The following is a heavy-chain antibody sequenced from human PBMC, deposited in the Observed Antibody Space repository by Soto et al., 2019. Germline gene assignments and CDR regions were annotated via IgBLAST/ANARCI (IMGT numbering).Heavy chain of an antibody. CDR1: GLTFRSYW. D-gene: IGHD3-9*01. J-gene: IGHJ4*02. CDR3: AKDTNFGYDILTGLDY. Sequence: PGGSLRLSCAASGLTFRSYWMHWVRQAPGKGLVWVSRINANGGSTDHADSVKGRFTISRDNSKNTLYLQMNSLRAEDTAVYYCAKDTNFGYDILTGLDYWGQGTLVTVSS. V-gene: IGHV3-23*01. CDR2: INANGGST.